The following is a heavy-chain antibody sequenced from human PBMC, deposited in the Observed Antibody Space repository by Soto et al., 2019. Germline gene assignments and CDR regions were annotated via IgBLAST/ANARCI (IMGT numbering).Heavy chain of an antibody. D-gene: IGHD3-16*01. J-gene: IGHJ4*02. CDR2: IRSKATSYAT. V-gene: IGHV3-73*01. CDR1: GFTFSGSA. CDR3: TRMGPQVGFDY. Sequence: VGSLRLSCAASGFTFSGSAMHWVRQASGKGLEWVGRIRSKATSYATAYAASVRGRFTISRDDSKNTAYLQMNSRKTEDTAVYYCTRMGPQVGFDYWGQGTLVTVS.